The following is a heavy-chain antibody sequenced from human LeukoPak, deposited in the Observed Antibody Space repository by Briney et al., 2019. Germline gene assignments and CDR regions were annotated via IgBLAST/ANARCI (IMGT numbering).Heavy chain of an antibody. V-gene: IGHV3-30*02. CDR1: GFTFSSYG. CDR2: IRYDGSNK. CDR3: AKGLRGFTVAFDI. J-gene: IGHJ3*02. Sequence: GGSLRLSCAASGFTFSSYGMHWVRQAPGKGLEWVAFIRYDGSNKYYADSVKGRFTISRDNSKNTLYLQMNSLRAEDTAVYYCAKGLRGFTVAFDIWGQGTMVTVSS. D-gene: IGHD5/OR15-5a*01.